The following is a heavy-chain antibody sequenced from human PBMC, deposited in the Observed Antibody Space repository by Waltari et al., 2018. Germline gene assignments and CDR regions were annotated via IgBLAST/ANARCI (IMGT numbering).Heavy chain of an antibody. Sequence: QVQLVQPGAEVTRPGASVKVSCKASGYTSPGHYRHWIRQAPGQGLEWMGWINTNLGGTKFAQKFQGRITLTRDTSITTAYMELRRLTFDDTAVYYCARSPPSYSSSWYFFEHWGQGTLVTVSS. J-gene: IGHJ4*02. D-gene: IGHD6-13*01. V-gene: IGHV1-2*02. CDR3: ARSPPSYSSSWYFFEH. CDR2: INTNLGGT. CDR1: GYTSPGHY.